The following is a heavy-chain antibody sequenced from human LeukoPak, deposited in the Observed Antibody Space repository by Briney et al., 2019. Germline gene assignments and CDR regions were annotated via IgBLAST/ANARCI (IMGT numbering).Heavy chain of an antibody. J-gene: IGHJ5*02. Sequence: SETLSLTCTVSGGSISSSSYYWGWIRQPPGKGLEWIGRIYYSGSTYYNPSLKSRVTISVDTSKNQFSLKLSSVTAADTAVYYCARALGGSYQGWFDPWGQGTLVTVSS. CDR1: GGSISSSSYY. V-gene: IGHV4-39*07. CDR2: IYYSGST. D-gene: IGHD1-26*01. CDR3: ARALGGSYQGWFDP.